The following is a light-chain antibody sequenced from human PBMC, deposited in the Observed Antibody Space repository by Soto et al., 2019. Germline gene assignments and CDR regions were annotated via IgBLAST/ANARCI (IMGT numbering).Light chain of an antibody. CDR2: GAS. J-gene: IGKJ4*01. CDR3: LQHNSYPLT. CDR1: QGIRKD. V-gene: IGKV1-17*01. Sequence: DIQMTQSPSSLSASVGDRVTITCRASQGIRKDLCWYQQRPGKAPKRLIFGASSLQSGVPSRFTGSPSRTEFTLTISSLQPEDFASYFCLQHNSYPLTFGGGTKAELK.